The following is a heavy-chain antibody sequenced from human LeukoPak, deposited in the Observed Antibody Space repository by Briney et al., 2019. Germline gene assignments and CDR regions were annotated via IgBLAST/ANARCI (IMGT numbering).Heavy chain of an antibody. J-gene: IGHJ4*02. CDR1: GFTFSSSY. D-gene: IGHD1-26*01. CDR3: AKPSGSGVDY. V-gene: IGHV3-30*02. CDR2: IRTDGYHT. Sequence: GGSLRLSCAVSGFTFSSSYMNWVRQAPGKGLQWVAYIRTDGYHTYYADSVKGRFTITRDNSKNTLYLQMNSLRLEDMGVYYCAKPSGSGVDYWGRGTRVTVSS.